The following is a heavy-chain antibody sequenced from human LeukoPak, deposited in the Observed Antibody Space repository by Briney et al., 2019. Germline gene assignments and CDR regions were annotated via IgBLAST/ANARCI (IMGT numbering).Heavy chain of an antibody. CDR2: FDPEDGET. Sequence: ASVTVSYKVSGYTLTELSMHWVRQAPGKGLEWMGGFDPEDGETIYAQKFQGRVTMAEDTSTDAAYMELSSLRSEDTAVYYCATDIAVADPLDYWGQGTLVTVSS. D-gene: IGHD6-19*01. J-gene: IGHJ4*02. CDR3: ATDIAVADPLDY. CDR1: GYTLTELS. V-gene: IGHV1-24*01.